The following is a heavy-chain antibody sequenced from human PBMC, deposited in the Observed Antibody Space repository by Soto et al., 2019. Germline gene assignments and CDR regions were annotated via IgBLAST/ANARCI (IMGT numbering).Heavy chain of an antibody. CDR2: ISSNGGST. V-gene: IGHV3-64*01. CDR1: GFTFSSYA. J-gene: IGHJ3*02. Sequence: EVQLVESGGGLVQPGGSLRLSCAASGFTFSSYAMHWVRQAPGKGLEYVSAISSNGGSTYYANSVKGRFTISRDNSQNTLYLQMGSLRAEDMAVYYCATNDAFDIWGQGTMVTVSS. CDR3: ATNDAFDI.